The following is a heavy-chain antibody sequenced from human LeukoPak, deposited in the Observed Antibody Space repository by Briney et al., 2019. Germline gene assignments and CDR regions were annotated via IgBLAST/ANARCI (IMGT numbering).Heavy chain of an antibody. CDR2: INSDGITT. Sequence: GGSLRPSCAASGFTFNNYWMHWVRQAPGKGLVWVSRINSDGITTFYADSVKGRFAISRDNAKNTLYLQMNSLRAEDTAVYYCARGSGYSVLDYWGQGTLVTVSS. CDR1: GFTFNNYW. J-gene: IGHJ4*02. D-gene: IGHD3-3*01. V-gene: IGHV3-74*01. CDR3: ARGSGYSVLDY.